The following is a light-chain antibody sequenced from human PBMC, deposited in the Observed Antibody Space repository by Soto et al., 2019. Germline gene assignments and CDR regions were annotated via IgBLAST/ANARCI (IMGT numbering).Light chain of an antibody. CDR2: EVT. Sequence: SVLTQPASVSGSPGQSITVSCTGTSSDVGGYNYVSWYQQHPGKAPKLMIYEVTNRPSGISNRFSGSKSGNTASLTITGLQAEDEADYYCSSFISTSTLPYVFGTGTKVTVL. J-gene: IGLJ1*01. CDR1: SSDVGGYNY. V-gene: IGLV2-14*01. CDR3: SSFISTSTLPYV.